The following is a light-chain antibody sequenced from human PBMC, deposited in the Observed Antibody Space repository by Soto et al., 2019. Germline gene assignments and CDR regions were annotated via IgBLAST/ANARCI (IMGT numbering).Light chain of an antibody. V-gene: IGKV3-20*01. CDR3: HQKGNSLST. CDR2: RTS. J-gene: IGKJ1*01. CDR1: ESVSTTS. Sequence: EILLAQSPDTLSLSPGETATLSCWASESVSTTSLAWYQQKPGLAPRLLIYRTSSRATGIPDRFSGSGSGTDFTLTISRLEPEDFAVYFCHQKGNSLSTF.